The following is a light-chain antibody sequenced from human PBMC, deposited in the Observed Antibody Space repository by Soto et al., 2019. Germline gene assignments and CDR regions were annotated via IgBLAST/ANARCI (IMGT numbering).Light chain of an antibody. CDR3: CSYTSSSLLI. CDR2: DVT. J-gene: IGLJ2*01. V-gene: IGLV2-14*03. Sequence: QSVLTQPASVSGSPRQSITISCSGTSSDIGGYDYVSWYQQYPGKAPKLIIFDVTSRPSGVSPRFSGSKSGTTASLTISDVQPGDEADYYCCSYTSSSLLIFGGGTKLTVL. CDR1: SSDIGGYDY.